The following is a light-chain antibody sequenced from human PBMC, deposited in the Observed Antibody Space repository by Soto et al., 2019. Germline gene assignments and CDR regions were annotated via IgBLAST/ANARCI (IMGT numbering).Light chain of an antibody. CDR3: SSYTSSSTLVV. J-gene: IGLJ2*01. CDR2: DVS. Sequence: QSALTQPASVSGSPGQSITISCTGTSSDVGGYNYVSWYQQHPGKAPKLMIYDVSNRPSGVSNRFSGSKSGNTASLTISGRQAEDEADYYCSSYTSSSTLVVFGGGTQLTVL. V-gene: IGLV2-14*01. CDR1: SSDVGGYNY.